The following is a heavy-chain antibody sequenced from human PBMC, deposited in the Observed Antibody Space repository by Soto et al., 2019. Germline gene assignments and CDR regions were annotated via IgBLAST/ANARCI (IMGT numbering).Heavy chain of an antibody. V-gene: IGHV3-23*01. J-gene: IGHJ4*02. Sequence: EVQLLESGGGLVQPGGSLRLSCAASGFTFSSYAMSWVRQAPGKGLEWVSAISGSGGSTYYADSVKGRFTIPRDNSKNTLYLQMNSLRAEDTAVYYCAKDVADFPVNAYRGQGTLVTVSS. D-gene: IGHD2-21*01. CDR2: ISGSGGST. CDR3: AKDVADFPVNAY. CDR1: GFTFSSYA.